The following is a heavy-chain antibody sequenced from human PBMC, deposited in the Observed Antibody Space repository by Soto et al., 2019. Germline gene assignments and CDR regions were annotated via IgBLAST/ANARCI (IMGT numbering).Heavy chain of an antibody. D-gene: IGHD2-2*01. J-gene: IGHJ6*02. Sequence: EVQLVETGGGVVQRGGSLTLSCNASGFSVSSTYMSWVRQAPGRGLEWVAVIESGGSAHYADSVKGRFTISRDDPKNIIYLQMHTLRAEDTAVYYCAKERFVYDFGIVPAATLIGLAVWGQGTTVTVSS. CDR2: IESGGSA. V-gene: IGHV3-53*02. CDR3: AKERFVYDFGIVPAATLIGLAV. CDR1: GFSVSSTY.